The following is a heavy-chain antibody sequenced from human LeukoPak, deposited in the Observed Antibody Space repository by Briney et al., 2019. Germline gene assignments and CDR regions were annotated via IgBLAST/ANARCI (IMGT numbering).Heavy chain of an antibody. V-gene: IGHV3-21*01. Sequence: GGSLRLSCATSGFTFSSYSMSWVRQAPGKGLEWVSSISSSGSYIFYADSVMGRFTISRDNAMNSVYLQMNSLRAEDTAVYYCARGTPRAYRTDYWGQGTLVTVSS. D-gene: IGHD1-26*01. CDR2: ISSSGSYI. CDR3: ARGTPRAYRTDY. CDR1: GFTFSSYS. J-gene: IGHJ4*02.